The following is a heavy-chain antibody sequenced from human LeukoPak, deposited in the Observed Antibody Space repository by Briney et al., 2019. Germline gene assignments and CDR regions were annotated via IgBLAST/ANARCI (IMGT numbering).Heavy chain of an antibody. CDR3: ARRRFVRGPDVVNPFDD. CDR2: INYSGST. CDR1: GYSISSGYY. V-gene: IGHV4-38-2*02. Sequence: SETLSLTCTVSGYSISSGYYWGWIRPPPGKGLEWIGSINYSGSTYYNPPLKSRVTISVDTSKNKFSLKLSSVTAADTAVYYCARRRFVRGPDVVNPFDDWGQGTLVTVAS. J-gene: IGHJ4*02. D-gene: IGHD2-8*01.